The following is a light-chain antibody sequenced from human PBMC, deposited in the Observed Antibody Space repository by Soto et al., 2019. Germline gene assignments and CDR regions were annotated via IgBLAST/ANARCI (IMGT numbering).Light chain of an antibody. CDR3: TSYTSSNTPLI. Sequence: QSALTQPASVSGSPGPSITISCTGTSSDVGGYNYVSWYQQHPGKAPKVMIYEVNNRPSGVSNRFSGSKSGNTASLTISGLQAEDEADYYCTSYTSSNTPLIFGGGTKLTVL. CDR2: EVN. V-gene: IGLV2-14*01. J-gene: IGLJ2*01. CDR1: SSDVGGYNY.